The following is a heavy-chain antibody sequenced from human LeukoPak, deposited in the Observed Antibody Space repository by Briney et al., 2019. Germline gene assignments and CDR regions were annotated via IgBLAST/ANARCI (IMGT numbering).Heavy chain of an antibody. D-gene: IGHD3-10*01. J-gene: IGHJ5*02. V-gene: IGHV1-18*04. CDR3: ARDRGLVRHTNWLDP. Sequence: ASVKVSCKASGYTFTGYYMHWVRQAPGQGLEWLGRINTFNSDPNYAQKFQDRITVTTDKSTTTAYMELKNLTSDDTAVYYCARDRGLVRHTNWLDPWGQGTLVTVSS. CDR1: GYTFTGYY. CDR2: INTFNSDP.